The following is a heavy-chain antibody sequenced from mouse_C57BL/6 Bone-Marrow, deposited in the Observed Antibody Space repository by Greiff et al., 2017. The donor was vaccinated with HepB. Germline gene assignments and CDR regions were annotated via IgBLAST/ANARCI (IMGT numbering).Heavy chain of an antibody. CDR2: INPNNGGT. Sequence: EVQLQQSGPELVKPGASVKISCKASGYTFTDYYMNWVKQSHGKSLEWIGDINPNNGGTSYNQKFKGKATLTVDKSSSTAYMELRSLTSEDSAVYYCARGYYYGSSYVEDYWGQGTTLTVSS. D-gene: IGHD1-1*01. CDR3: ARGYYYGSSYVEDY. CDR1: GYTFTDYY. V-gene: IGHV1-26*01. J-gene: IGHJ2*01.